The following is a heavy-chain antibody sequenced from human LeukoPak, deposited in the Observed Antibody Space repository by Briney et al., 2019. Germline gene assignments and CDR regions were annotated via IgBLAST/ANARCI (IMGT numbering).Heavy chain of an antibody. CDR1: GFTFSSYA. V-gene: IGHV3-30*04. J-gene: IGHJ4*02. CDR2: ISYDGSNK. CDR3: ARAHIVVVTAGPDY. D-gene: IGHD2-2*01. Sequence: SGGSLRLSCAASGFTFSSYAMHWVRQAPGKGLEWVAVISYDGSNKYYADSVKGRFTISRDNSKNTLYLQMNSLRAEDTAVYYCARAHIVVVTAGPDYWGQGTLVTVSS.